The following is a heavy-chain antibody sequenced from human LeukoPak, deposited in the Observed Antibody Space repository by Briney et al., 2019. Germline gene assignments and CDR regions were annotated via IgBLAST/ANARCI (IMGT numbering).Heavy chain of an antibody. CDR2: ISNDGGGT. D-gene: IGHD3-22*01. V-gene: IGHV3-23*01. Sequence: PGGSLRLSCAASGLIFNNYGLIWVRQAPGEGLEWVSAISNDGGGTTYADFVKRRFTISRDNSKNTLFLQMNSLRAEDTALYYCAKGGSGYFLDLWGQGTLVTVSS. CDR3: AKGGSGYFLDL. J-gene: IGHJ5*02. CDR1: GLIFNNYG.